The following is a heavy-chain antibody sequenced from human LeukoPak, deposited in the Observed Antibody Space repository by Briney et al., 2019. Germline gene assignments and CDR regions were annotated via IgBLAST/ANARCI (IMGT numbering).Heavy chain of an antibody. J-gene: IGHJ4*02. Sequence: GGSLRLSCAASGFTFSSYGMHWVRQAPGKGLEWVAFIRYDGSNKYYADSVKGRFTISRDNSKNTLYLQMNSLRAEDTALYYCARETPDSSGWTAFDYWGQGTLVTVSS. V-gene: IGHV3-30*02. CDR1: GFTFSSYG. CDR2: IRYDGSNK. CDR3: ARETPDSSGWTAFDY. D-gene: IGHD6-25*01.